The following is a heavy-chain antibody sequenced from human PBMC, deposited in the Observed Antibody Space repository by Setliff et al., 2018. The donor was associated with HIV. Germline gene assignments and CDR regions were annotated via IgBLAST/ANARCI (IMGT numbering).Heavy chain of an antibody. CDR1: GGSFSDYY. CDR2: IYYSGST. CDR3: VRGYASGYDAYGY. V-gene: IGHV4-34*01. Sequence: SETLSLTCGIYGGSFSDYYWSWIRQPPGKGLEWIGNIYYSGSTYYNPSLKSRVTISVDTYNNQFSLNMNSVNAADTAVYYCVRGYASGYDAYGYWGQGTLVTVSS. J-gene: IGHJ4*02. D-gene: IGHD5-12*01.